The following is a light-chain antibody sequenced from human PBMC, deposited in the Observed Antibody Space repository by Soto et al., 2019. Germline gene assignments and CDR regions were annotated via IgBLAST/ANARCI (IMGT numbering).Light chain of an antibody. CDR2: GAS. Sequence: IQLTQSPSSLSASGGDRVTITCRASQGIGSNLAWYLQKPGEAPKLLAYGASTLQGGVPSRFSGSGSGTLFTLTITSLQPEDFATYFCQQSNSYPLTFGGGTKV. CDR1: QGIGSN. J-gene: IGKJ4*01. V-gene: IGKV1-9*01. CDR3: QQSNSYPLT.